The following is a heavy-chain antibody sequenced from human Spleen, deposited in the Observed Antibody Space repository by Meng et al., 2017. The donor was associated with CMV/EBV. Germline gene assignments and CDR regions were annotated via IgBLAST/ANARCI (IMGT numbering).Heavy chain of an antibody. CDR1: GFTVSSNE. D-gene: IGHD2/OR15-2a*01. CDR2: ISGGST. CDR3: ARGGGVSISAHRGIAFDI. V-gene: IGHV3-38-3*01. J-gene: IGHJ3*02. Sequence: GGSLRLSCAASGFTVSSNEMSWVRQAPGKGLEWVSSISGGSTYYADSRKGRFTISRDNSKNTLYLQMNSLRPEDTAVFYCARGGGVSISAHRGIAFDIWGQGTMVTVSS.